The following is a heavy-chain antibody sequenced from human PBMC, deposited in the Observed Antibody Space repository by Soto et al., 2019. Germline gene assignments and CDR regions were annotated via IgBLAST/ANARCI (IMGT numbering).Heavy chain of an antibody. V-gene: IGHV3-74*01. CDR2: LNSDGSSK. CDR1: GFTFNSYW. CDR3: ARGLKNYYALDV. Sequence: EVQLVESGGGLVQPGGALRLSCAASGFTFNSYWMHWVRQAPGKGLVWVSRLNSDGSSKYYGASMKGQFTISRDNAESKVYLQMNSLRDEDKAVYFCARGLKNYYALDVWGQGTTVTVSS. J-gene: IGHJ6*02.